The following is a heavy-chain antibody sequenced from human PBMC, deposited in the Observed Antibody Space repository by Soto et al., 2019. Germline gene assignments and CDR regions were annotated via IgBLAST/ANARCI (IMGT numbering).Heavy chain of an antibody. CDR1: GFSFSIYA. D-gene: IGHD2-15*01. Sequence: GGSLRLSCAASGFSFSIYAMHGVRQAPGKGLEWVAVISYDGSNKYYADSVKGRFTISRDNSKNTLYLQMNSLRAEDTAVYYCARDPHDSFPSGWFPPDYFDYWGQGTLVTVSS. CDR2: ISYDGSNK. V-gene: IGHV3-30-3*01. J-gene: IGHJ4*02. CDR3: ARDPHDSFPSGWFPPDYFDY.